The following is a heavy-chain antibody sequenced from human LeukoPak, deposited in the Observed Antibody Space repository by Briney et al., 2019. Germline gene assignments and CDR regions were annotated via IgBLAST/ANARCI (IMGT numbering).Heavy chain of an antibody. CDR2: IYYSGST. Sequence: KPSETLSLTCTVSGGSISSSSYYWGWIRQPPGKGLEWIGSIYYSGSTYYNPSLKSRVTISVDTSKNQFSLKLRSVTAADTAVYYCARAPRPWLGWFDYWGQGTLVTVSS. D-gene: IGHD6-19*01. J-gene: IGHJ4*02. CDR1: GGSISSSSYY. V-gene: IGHV4-39*07. CDR3: ARAPRPWLGWFDY.